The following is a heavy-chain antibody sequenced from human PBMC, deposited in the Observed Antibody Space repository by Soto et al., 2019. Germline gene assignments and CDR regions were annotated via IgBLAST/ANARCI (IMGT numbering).Heavy chain of an antibody. V-gene: IGHV5-10-1*01. D-gene: IGHD3-10*02. CDR2: IDPSDSYT. Sequence: PGESLKISCKGSGYSFTSYWISWVRQMPGKGLERMGRIDPSDSYTNYSPSFQGHVTISADKSISTAYLQWSSLKASDTAMYYCARLFGELLFLDYYYYGMDVWGQGTTVTVSS. J-gene: IGHJ6*02. CDR1: GYSFTSYW. CDR3: ARLFGELLFLDYYYYGMDV.